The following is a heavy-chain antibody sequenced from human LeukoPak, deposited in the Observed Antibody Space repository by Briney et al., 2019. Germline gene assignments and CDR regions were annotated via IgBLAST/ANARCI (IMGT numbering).Heavy chain of an antibody. CDR1: GFTFSSYG. V-gene: IGHV3-30*02. CDR3: ARDTDFWSGYYSSAVY. CDR2: IRYDGSNK. D-gene: IGHD3-3*01. J-gene: IGHJ4*02. Sequence: GGSLRLSCAASGFTFSSYGMHWVRQAPGKGLEWVAFIRYDGSNKYYADSVKGRFTISRDNAKNSLYLQMNSLRAEDTAVYYCARDTDFWSGYYSSAVYWGQGTLVTVSS.